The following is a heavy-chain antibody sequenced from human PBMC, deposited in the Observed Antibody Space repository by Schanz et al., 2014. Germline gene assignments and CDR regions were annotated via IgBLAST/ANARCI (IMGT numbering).Heavy chain of an antibody. D-gene: IGHD3-10*01. J-gene: IGHJ5*02. Sequence: QVQLQESGPGLVKPSETLSLTCAVSGASVSSFYWSWIRQPAGKGLEWIGHVYATGRTKYNPSLKIRVTMSVDTSQKQISLKLTSVTAADTAVYYCARTLVNGSRKWFVPWGPGTQVTVSS. CDR1: GASVSSFY. CDR2: VYATGRT. V-gene: IGHV4-4*07. CDR3: ARTLVNGSRKWFVP.